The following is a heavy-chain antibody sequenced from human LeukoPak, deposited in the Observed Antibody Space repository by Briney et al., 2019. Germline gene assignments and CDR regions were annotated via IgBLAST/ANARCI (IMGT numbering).Heavy chain of an antibody. CDR2: IYTSGST. CDR3: ARISAVAGTWVTDYYGMDV. CDR1: GGSISSYY. V-gene: IGHV4-4*07. D-gene: IGHD6-19*01. Sequence: KPSETLSLTCTVSGGSISSYYWSWIRQPAGKGLEWIGRIYTSGSTNYNPSLKSRVTMSVDTSKNRFSLKLSSVTAADTAVYYCARISAVAGTWVTDYYGMDVWGQGTTVTVSS. J-gene: IGHJ6*02.